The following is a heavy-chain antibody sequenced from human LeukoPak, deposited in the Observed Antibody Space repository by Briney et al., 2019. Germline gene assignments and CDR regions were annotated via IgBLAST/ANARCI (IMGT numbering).Heavy chain of an antibody. CDR3: ARVNTQGVPSP. CDR1: GGSISSSDYY. V-gene: IGHV4-39*01. CDR2: IYYSGTT. D-gene: IGHD2-15*01. Sequence: SETLSLTCTVSGGSISSSDYYWGWLRQPPGKGLEWIASIYYSGTTHYNPSHQSRVTMSVDTSKNQFSLKLRSVTAADTAVYYCARVNTQGVPSPWGQGILVTVSS. J-gene: IGHJ5*02.